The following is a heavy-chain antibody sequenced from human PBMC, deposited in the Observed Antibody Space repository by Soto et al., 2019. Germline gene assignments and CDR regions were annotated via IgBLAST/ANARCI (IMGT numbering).Heavy chain of an antibody. D-gene: IGHD5-12*01. J-gene: IGHJ3*02. V-gene: IGHV1-8*01. Sequence: ASVKVSCKASGYTFSNYDINWVRQATGQGLEWMGWLNPNTDKTGSAQKFQGRVTMTRNTSISTAYLELSGLRSDDTAVYYCAREIKGLNPSAFDILGQGTRVTVS. CDR1: GYTFSNYD. CDR2: LNPNTDKT. CDR3: AREIKGLNPSAFDI.